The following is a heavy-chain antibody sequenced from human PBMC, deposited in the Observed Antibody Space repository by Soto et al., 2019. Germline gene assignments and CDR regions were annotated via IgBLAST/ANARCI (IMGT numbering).Heavy chain of an antibody. V-gene: IGHV4-34*01. J-gene: IGHJ4*02. Sequence: SETLSLTCAVHGGSFSDYYWSWIRQPPGKGLEWIGEINYSGRTNYNPPLKSRVTISVDRSKNQFSLKLSSVTAADTAVYYCARVPLLWAQGTLVTVSS. CDR3: ARVPLL. CDR1: GGSFSDYY. CDR2: INYSGRT.